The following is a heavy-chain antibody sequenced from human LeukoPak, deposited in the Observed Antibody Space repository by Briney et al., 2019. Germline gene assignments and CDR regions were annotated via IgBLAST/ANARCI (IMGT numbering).Heavy chain of an antibody. D-gene: IGHD3-10*01. CDR1: GGSISSGDYY. CDR3: ARDQEDSGTDY. Sequence: KPSQTLSLTCTVSGGSISSGDYYWRWIRQHPGKGLEWIGYIYYSGSTYYNPSLKSRVTISLDTSKNQFSLKLSSVTAADTAVYYCARDQEDSGTDYWGRGTLVTVSS. V-gene: IGHV4-31*03. CDR2: IYYSGST. J-gene: IGHJ4*02.